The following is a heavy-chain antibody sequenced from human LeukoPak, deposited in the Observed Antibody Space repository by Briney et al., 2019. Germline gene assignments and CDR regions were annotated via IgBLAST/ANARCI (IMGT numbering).Heavy chain of an antibody. CDR3: ARPVTTTTFDYYYGMDV. CDR1: GGTFSSYA. J-gene: IGHJ6*02. V-gene: IGHV1-69*04. D-gene: IGHD4-11*01. CDR2: IIPILGIA. Sequence: AASVKVSCKASGGTFSSYAIRWVRQAPGQGLEWMGRIIPILGIANYAQKFQGRVTITADKSTSTAYMELSSLRSEDTAVYYCARPVTTTTFDYYYGMDVWGQGTTVTVSS.